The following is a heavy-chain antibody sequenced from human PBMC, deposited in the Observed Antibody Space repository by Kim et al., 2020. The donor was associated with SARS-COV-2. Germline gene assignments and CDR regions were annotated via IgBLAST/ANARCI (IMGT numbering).Heavy chain of an antibody. D-gene: IGHD6-13*01. CDR3: ARPSLVAAGTYEDY. Sequence: ADSVKGRFTISRDNSKNTLYLQMNSLRAEDTAVYYCARPSLVAAGTYEDYWGQGTLVTVSS. V-gene: IGHV3-23*01. J-gene: IGHJ4*02.